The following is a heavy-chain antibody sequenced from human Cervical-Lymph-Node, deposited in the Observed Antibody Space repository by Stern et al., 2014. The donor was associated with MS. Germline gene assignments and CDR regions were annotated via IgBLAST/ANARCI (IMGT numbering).Heavy chain of an antibody. J-gene: IGHJ4*02. Sequence: EVQLVESGGGLVKPGGSLRLSCAASGFSFSDYNMNWVRQAPGKGLEWVASIKRKSGDTYYADSVKGRFTISRDNAKSSLYLQMNSLRAEDTAVYYCASLGAARDFWGQGTLVTVSS. D-gene: IGHD3-10*01. CDR2: IKRKSGDT. CDR1: GFSFSDYN. CDR3: ASLGAARDF. V-gene: IGHV3-21*06.